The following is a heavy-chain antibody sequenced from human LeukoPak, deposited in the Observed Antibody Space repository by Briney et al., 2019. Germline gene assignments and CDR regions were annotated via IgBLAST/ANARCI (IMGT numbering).Heavy chain of an antibody. V-gene: IGHV4-59*01. CDR3: AREAVIYGGNSVDY. D-gene: IGHD4-23*01. CDR1: GGSISSYY. CDR2: IYYSGST. J-gene: IGHJ4*02. Sequence: LETLSLTCTVSGGSISSYYWSWIRQPPGKGLEWIGYIYYSGSTNYNPSLKSRVTISVDTSKNQFSLKLSSVTAADTAVYYCAREAVIYGGNSVDYWGQGTLVTVSS.